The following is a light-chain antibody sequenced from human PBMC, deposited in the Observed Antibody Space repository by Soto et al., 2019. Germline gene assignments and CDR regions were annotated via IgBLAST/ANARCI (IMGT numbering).Light chain of an antibody. CDR2: DVS. V-gene: IGLV2-14*01. Sequence: QYALTQPASVSGSPGQSITISCAGTSGDVGAYNYVTWFQQYPGKVPKLIIYDVSDRPSGVSDRFSGSKSGNTASLTISGLLAEDEADYYCGSYTTINTMIFGGGTKLTVL. CDR1: SGDVGAYNY. CDR3: GSYTTINTMI. J-gene: IGLJ2*01.